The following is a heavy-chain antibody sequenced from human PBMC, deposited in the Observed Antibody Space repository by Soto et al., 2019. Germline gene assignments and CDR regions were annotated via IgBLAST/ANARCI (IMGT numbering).Heavy chain of an antibody. J-gene: IGHJ3*02. CDR2: IWYDGSNK. V-gene: IGHV3-33*08. D-gene: IGHD3-22*01. CDR1: GFTFSDYS. CDR3: ARDLGSSGYYYGAFDI. Sequence: PGGSLRLSCAVSGFTFSDYSMNWVRQAPGKGLEWVAVIWYDGSNKYYADSVKGRFTISRDNSKNTLYLQMNSLRAEDTAVYYCARDLGSSGYYYGAFDIWGQGTMVTVS.